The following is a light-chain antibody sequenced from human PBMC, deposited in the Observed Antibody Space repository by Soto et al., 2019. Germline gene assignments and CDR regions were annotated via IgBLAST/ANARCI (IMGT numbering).Light chain of an antibody. CDR1: IRDVGAYNL. V-gene: IGLV2-14*01. Sequence: QSALTQPASVSGSAGQSITISCSGTIRDVGAYNLVSWYQQHPGTAPKLIIYEVRNRPSGISSRFSGSRSGNTASLTISVLQPEDEGEYYCSAYTARSTLVFGGGTKLTVL. CDR3: SAYTARSTLV. CDR2: EVR. J-gene: IGLJ3*02.